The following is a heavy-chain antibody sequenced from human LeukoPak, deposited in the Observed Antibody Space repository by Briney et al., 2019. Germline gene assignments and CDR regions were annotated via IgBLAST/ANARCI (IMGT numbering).Heavy chain of an antibody. V-gene: IGHV3-53*01. J-gene: IGHJ4*02. CDR2: IYSGGST. CDR3: ARANYDILTGQFYYFDY. Sequence: PSETLSLTCTVSGGSISGYYWSGIRQPPGKGLEWVSVIYSGGSTYYSDSVKGRFTISRDNSKNTLYLQMHSLRAEDTAVYYCARANYDILTGQFYYFDYWGQGTLVTVSS. CDR1: GGSISGYY. D-gene: IGHD3-9*01.